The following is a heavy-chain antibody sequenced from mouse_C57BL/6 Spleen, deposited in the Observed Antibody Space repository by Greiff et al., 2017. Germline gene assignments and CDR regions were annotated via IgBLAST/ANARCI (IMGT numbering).Heavy chain of an antibody. J-gene: IGHJ1*03. CDR2: ISDGGSYT. CDR1: GFTFSSYA. CDR3: ARDLITTVVRNLFDV. V-gene: IGHV5-4*03. D-gene: IGHD1-1*01. Sequence: EVMLVESGGGLVKPGGSLKLSCAASGFTFSSYAMSWVRQTPEKRLEWVATISDGGSYTYYPDNVKGRFTISRDNAKNNLYLQMSHLKSEDTAMYYCARDLITTVVRNLFDVWGTGTTVTVSS.